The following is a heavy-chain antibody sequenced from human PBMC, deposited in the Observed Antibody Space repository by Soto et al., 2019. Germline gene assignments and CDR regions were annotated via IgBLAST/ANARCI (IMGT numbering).Heavy chain of an antibody. Sequence: PGGSLRLSCAASGFTFSSYRMNWVRQAPGKGLEWVTYISSRSSTIYYAENVKGRFTISRDNAKNSLYLQMNSLRAEDTVVYYCARDGMARDFDYWGQGTLVTVSS. CDR1: GFTFSSYR. V-gene: IGHV3-48*01. D-gene: IGHD5-12*01. CDR3: ARDGMARDFDY. J-gene: IGHJ4*02. CDR2: ISSRSSTI.